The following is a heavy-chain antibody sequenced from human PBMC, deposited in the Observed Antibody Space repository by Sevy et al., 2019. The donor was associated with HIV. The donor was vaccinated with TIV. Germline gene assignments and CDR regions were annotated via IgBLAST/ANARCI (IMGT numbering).Heavy chain of an antibody. Sequence: ASVKVFCKASGYTFTSYGISWVRQAPGQGLEWMGWISAYNGNTNYAQKLQGRVTMTTDTSTSTAYMELRSLRSDDTAVYYCARDRYCSGGSCPLNAFDIWGQGTMVTVSS. CDR1: GYTFTSYG. CDR2: ISAYNGNT. CDR3: ARDRYCSGGSCPLNAFDI. J-gene: IGHJ3*02. D-gene: IGHD2-15*01. V-gene: IGHV1-18*01.